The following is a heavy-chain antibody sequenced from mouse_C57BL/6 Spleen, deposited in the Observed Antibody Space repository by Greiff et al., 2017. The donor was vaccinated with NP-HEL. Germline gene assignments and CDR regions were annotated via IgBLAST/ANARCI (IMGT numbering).Heavy chain of an antibody. J-gene: IGHJ1*03. CDR1: GYTFTDYY. D-gene: IGHD1-1*01. CDR2: INPNNGGT. V-gene: IGHV1-26*01. CDR3: ARAYGSRRGYFDV. Sequence: EVQLQQSGPELVKPGASVKISCKASGYTFTDYYMNWVKQSHGKSLEWIGDINPNNGGTSYNQKFKGKATLTVDKSSSTAYMELRSLTSEDSAVYYCARAYGSRRGYFDVWGTGTTVTVSS.